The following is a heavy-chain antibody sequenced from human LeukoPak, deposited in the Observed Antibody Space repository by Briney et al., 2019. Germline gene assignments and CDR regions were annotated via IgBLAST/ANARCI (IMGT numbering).Heavy chain of an antibody. D-gene: IGHD6-19*01. CDR2: ISSRSTVI. CDR3: AREAVAGRGFDY. Sequence: GGSLRLSCAASGFTFSSYGMHWVRQAPGKGLEWVSYISSRSTVIYYADSLRGRFTISRDNAKNSLYLQVNSLRVEDTALYFCAREAVAGRGFDYWGQGALVTVSS. V-gene: IGHV3-48*01. J-gene: IGHJ4*02. CDR1: GFTFSSYG.